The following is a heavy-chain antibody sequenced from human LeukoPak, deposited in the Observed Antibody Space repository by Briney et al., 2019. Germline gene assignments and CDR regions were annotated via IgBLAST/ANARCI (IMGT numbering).Heavy chain of an antibody. CDR1: GFIVSSNC. D-gene: IGHD3-9*01. CDR2: IYSGGST. J-gene: IGHJ4*02. Sequence: GGSLRLSCVASGFIVSSNCMSWVRQAPGKGLEWVSFIYSGGSTYYADSVKGRFTISRDNSKNTLYPQMNSLRAEDTAVYYCAKWRYFDWLLVFDYWGQGTLVTVSS. CDR3: AKWRYFDWLLVFDY. V-gene: IGHV3-53*01.